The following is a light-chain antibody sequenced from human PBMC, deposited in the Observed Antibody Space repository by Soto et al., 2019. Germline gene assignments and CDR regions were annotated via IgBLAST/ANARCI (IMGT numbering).Light chain of an antibody. CDR3: QQCDDVPLT. CDR1: QDISNY. V-gene: IGKV1-33*01. J-gene: IGKJ4*01. CDR2: DTS. Sequence: DIQMTQSPSSLSASVGDRVTITCQATQDISNYVNWYQHKTGEAPKLLIYDTSNLKTGVPSRFSGSGSGTDLSFTITSLQPEDIGTYYCQQCDDVPLTFGGGTKVEIK.